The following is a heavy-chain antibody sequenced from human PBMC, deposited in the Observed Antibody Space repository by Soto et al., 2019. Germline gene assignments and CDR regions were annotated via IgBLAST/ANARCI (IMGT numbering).Heavy chain of an antibody. CDR1: GFDFSTYW. J-gene: IGHJ3*02. CDR3: ARTKGAVAFDM. CDR2: IKEDGSEK. Sequence: GGSLRLSCASSGFDFSTYWMGLVRQAPGKGPEWVANIKEDGSEKHYVDSLKGRFTISRDNAENSLYLQVNSLRAEDTAVYYCARTKGAVAFDMWGQGTMVTVSS. D-gene: IGHD3-16*01. V-gene: IGHV3-7*01.